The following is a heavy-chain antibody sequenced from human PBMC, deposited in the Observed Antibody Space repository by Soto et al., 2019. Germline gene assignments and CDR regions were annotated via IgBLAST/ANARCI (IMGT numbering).Heavy chain of an antibody. J-gene: IGHJ4*02. Sequence: EVQLSESGGDLRQPGGSLRLSCAASGFTFTNYAMTWVRQTPGKGLEWVSGISASGGLKYYADSVQGRFTVSRDNSKKMVFLQMSSLRADDSAIYYCAKDQRGWVPAATTLPIPYCFDSWGQGTLVTVSS. D-gene: IGHD2-2*01. CDR2: ISASGGLK. CDR3: AKDQRGWVPAATTLPIPYCFDS. CDR1: GFTFTNYA. V-gene: IGHV3-23*01.